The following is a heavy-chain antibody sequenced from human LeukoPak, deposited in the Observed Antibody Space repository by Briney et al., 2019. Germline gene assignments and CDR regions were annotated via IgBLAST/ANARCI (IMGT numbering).Heavy chain of an antibody. CDR1: GYTFTSYY. CDR3: ARGHCSSTSCYTTSHFDY. V-gene: IGHV1-46*01. J-gene: IGHJ4*02. CDR2: INPSGGST. D-gene: IGHD2-2*02. Sequence: ASVKVSCKASGYTFTSYYMHWVRQAPGQGLEWMGIINPSGGSTSYAQKLQGRVTMTRDTSTSTVYMELSSLRSEDTAVYYCARGHCSSTSCYTTSHFDYWGQGTLVTVSS.